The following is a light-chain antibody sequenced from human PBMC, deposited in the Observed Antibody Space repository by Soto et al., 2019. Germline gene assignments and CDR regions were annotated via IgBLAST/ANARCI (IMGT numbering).Light chain of an antibody. Sequence: EIVLXQSPGIVXXSPGDXATLSCRASESLXXNYLAWYQQKPGQAPRLLIFGASTRATGIPDRFRGSGSGTDFTLTXXRLXPXDXXXXXXXXXGYSXCSFGQGTKLQI. CDR3: XXXGYSXCS. V-gene: IGKV3-20*01. J-gene: IGKJ2*04. CDR1: ESLXXNY. CDR2: GAS.